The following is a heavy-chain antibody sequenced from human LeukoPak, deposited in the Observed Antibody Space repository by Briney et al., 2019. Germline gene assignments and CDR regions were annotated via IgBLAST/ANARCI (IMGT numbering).Heavy chain of an antibody. V-gene: IGHV1-18*01. CDR3: ARGRIYYDGSGHYYPDY. CDR1: GYTFSSYG. D-gene: IGHD3-22*01. Sequence: ASVKVSCKASGYTFSSYGVTWVRQAPGQGLEWMGWISGDSDSTNYAQKFQDKVTMTTDTSTNTAYLELRSLTSDDTAIYYCARGRIYYDGSGHYYPDYWAQGTLHTVSS. CDR2: ISGDSDST. J-gene: IGHJ4*02.